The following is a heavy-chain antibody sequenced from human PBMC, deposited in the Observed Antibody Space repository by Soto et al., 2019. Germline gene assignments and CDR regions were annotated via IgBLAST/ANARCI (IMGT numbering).Heavy chain of an antibody. V-gene: IGHV1-3*01. Sequence: QVQLVQSGAEVKKPGASVKVSCKASGYTFTSYAMHWVRQAPGQRLEWMGWINAGNGNTKYSQKFQGRVTITRDTSASTVYMELSSLRSEDTAVYYCARDLQGVRGWMGYWGQGTLVTVSS. CDR1: GYTFTSYA. CDR3: ARDLQGVRGWMGY. J-gene: IGHJ4*02. D-gene: IGHD4-4*01. CDR2: INAGNGNT.